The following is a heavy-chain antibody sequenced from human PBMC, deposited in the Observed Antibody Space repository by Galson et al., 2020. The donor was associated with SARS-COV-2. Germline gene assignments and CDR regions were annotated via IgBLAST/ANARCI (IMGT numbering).Heavy chain of an antibody. Sequence: HGESLKISCKGSGYSFTSYWISWLRQIPGKRLEWMGRIDPRDSYTNYSPSFQGHVTISADKSISTAYLQWSSLKASDTAMYYCARHSFDHIVVVTVIDYWGQGTLVTVSS. J-gene: IGHJ4*02. V-gene: IGHV5-10-1*01. D-gene: IGHD2-21*02. CDR2: IDPRDSYT. CDR1: GYSFTSYW. CDR3: ARHSFDHIVVVTVIDY.